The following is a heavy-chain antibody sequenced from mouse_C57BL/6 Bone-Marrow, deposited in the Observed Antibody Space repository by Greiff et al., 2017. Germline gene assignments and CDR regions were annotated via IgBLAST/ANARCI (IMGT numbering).Heavy chain of an antibody. CDR2: ISSGGSYT. V-gene: IGHV5-6*02. CDR1: GFTFSSYG. J-gene: IGHJ2*01. Sequence: EVKVVESGGDLVKPGGSLKLSCAASGFTFSSYGMSWVRQTPDKRLEWVATISSGGSYTYYPDSVKGRFTISRDNAKNTLYLQMSTLKSEYTAMDHCARRFDYWGQGTTLTVSS. CDR3: ARRFDY.